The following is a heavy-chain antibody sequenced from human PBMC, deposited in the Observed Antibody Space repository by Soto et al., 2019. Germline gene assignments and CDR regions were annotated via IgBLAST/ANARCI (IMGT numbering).Heavy chain of an antibody. Sequence: ASVKVSCKASGYTFTSYYMHWVRQAPGQGLEWMGIINPSGGSTSYAQKFQGRVTMTRDTSTSTVYMELSSLRSEDTAVYYCARDVYVDTAMVIYYYGMDVWAKGPRSPSP. CDR3: ARDVYVDTAMVIYYYGMDV. V-gene: IGHV1-46*01. D-gene: IGHD5-18*01. J-gene: IGHJ6*02. CDR1: GYTFTSYY. CDR2: INPSGGST.